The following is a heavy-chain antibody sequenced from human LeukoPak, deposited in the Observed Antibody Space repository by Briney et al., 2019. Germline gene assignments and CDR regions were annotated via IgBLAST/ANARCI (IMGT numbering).Heavy chain of an antibody. J-gene: IGHJ4*02. V-gene: IGHV1-2*02. CDR3: ARTTYCSSTSCRKGFDY. D-gene: IGHD2-2*01. Sequence: ASVKVSFKASGYTFTGYYMHWVRQAPGQGLEWMGWINPNSGGTNYAQKFQGRVTMTRDTSISTAYMELSRLRSDDTAVYYCARTTYCSSTSCRKGFDYWGQGTLVTVSS. CDR2: INPNSGGT. CDR1: GYTFTGYY.